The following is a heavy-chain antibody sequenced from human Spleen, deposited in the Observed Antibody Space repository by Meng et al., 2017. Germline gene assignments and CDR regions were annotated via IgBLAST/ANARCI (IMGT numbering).Heavy chain of an antibody. V-gene: IGHV3-23*01. CDR1: GFTFSSYA. J-gene: IGHJ4*02. CDR3: AKVGVRGGYCDSGDCYWNDY. Sequence: GESLKISCAASGFTFSSYAMSWVRQAPGKGLEWVSAISGSGGSTYYADSVKGRFSISRDNSKNTLYLQMNSLRAEDTAVYYCAKVGVRGGYCDSGDCYWNDYWGQGTLVTVSS. D-gene: IGHD2-21*01. CDR2: ISGSGGST.